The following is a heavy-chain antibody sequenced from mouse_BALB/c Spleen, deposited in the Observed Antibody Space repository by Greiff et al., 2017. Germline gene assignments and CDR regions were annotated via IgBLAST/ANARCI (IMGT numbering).Heavy chain of an antibody. D-gene: IGHD2-4*01. Sequence: EVMLVESGGGLVKPGGSLKLSCAASGFTFSSYTMSWVRQTPEKRLEWVATISSGGSYTYYPDSVKGQFTISRDNAKNTLYLQMSSLKSEDTAMYYCTREGNYDYDEDYFDYWGQGTTLTVSS. CDR3: TREGNYDYDEDYFDY. V-gene: IGHV5-6-4*01. CDR1: GFTFSSYT. J-gene: IGHJ2*01. CDR2: ISSGGSYT.